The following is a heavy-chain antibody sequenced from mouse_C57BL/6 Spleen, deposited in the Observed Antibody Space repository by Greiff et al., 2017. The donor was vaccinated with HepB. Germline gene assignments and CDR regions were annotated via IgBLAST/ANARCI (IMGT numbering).Heavy chain of an antibody. CDR3: TRDHYYGSPPYWYFDV. V-gene: IGHV5-9-1*02. Sequence: EVQLVESGEGLVKPGGSLKLSCAASGFTFSSYAMSWVRQTPEKRLEWVAYISSGGDYIYYADTVKGRFTISRDNARNTLYLQMSSLKSEDTAMYYCTRDHYYGSPPYWYFDVWGTGTTVTVSS. D-gene: IGHD1-1*01. CDR1: GFTFSSYA. J-gene: IGHJ1*03. CDR2: ISSGGDYI.